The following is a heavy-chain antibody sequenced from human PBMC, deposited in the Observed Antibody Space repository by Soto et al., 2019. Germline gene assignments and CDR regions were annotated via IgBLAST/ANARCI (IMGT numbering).Heavy chain of an antibody. CDR1: GGSISSYY. D-gene: IGHD3-3*01. Sequence: QVQLQESGPGLVKPSETLSLTCNVSGGSISSYYWTWIRQPPGKGLECIGYIYNTGSANYNPSLKSRVSISLDTYKNQFSLNLRSVTAADTAVYYCAGMSFTGFGELVGNFYFHGMDIWGQGTTVTVSS. CDR3: AGMSFTGFGELVGNFYFHGMDI. V-gene: IGHV4-59*03. J-gene: IGHJ6*02. CDR2: IYNTGSA.